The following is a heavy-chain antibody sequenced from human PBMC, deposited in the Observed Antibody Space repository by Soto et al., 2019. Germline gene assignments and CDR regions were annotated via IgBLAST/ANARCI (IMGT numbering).Heavy chain of an antibody. CDR1: GCTFTNHY. Sequence: GASVKVSCKASGCTFTNHYMHWVRPAPGQGLEWVGTINPSGGSTSYAQKLQGRVTMTRDTSKSTVYMELSSLRSDDTAVYYCARAGVAGTYYLHYVGQGTLVTVSS. V-gene: IGHV1-46*01. CDR3: ARAGVAGTYYLHY. D-gene: IGHD6-19*01. J-gene: IGHJ4*02. CDR2: INPSGGST.